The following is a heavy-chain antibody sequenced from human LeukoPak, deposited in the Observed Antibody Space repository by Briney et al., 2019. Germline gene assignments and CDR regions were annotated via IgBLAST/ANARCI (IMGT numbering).Heavy chain of an antibody. D-gene: IGHD5-12*01. V-gene: IGHV3-53*01. CDR1: GFTVSSNY. CDR2: IYSGSST. Sequence: PGGSLRLSCVASGFTVSSNYMSWVRQAPGKGLEWVSVIYSGSSTYYAESVKGRFTISRNTSKNTLYLQMNSLRADDTAVYYYARDRLMPFGGNDCWGQGTLVSVSS. J-gene: IGHJ4*02. CDR3: ARDRLMPFGGNDC.